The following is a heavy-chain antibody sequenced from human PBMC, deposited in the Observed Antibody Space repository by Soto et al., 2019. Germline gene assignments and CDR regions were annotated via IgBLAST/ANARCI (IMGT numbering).Heavy chain of an antibody. J-gene: IGHJ5*02. V-gene: IGHV1-3*01. D-gene: IGHD4-4*01. Sequence: GASVKVSCKASGYTFTSYAMHWVRQAPGQRLEWMGWINAGNGNTKYSQKFQGRVTITRDTSASTAYMELSSLRSEDTAVYYCARAYTVTTSGWFDPWGQGTLVTVS. CDR3: ARAYTVTTSGWFDP. CDR1: GYTFTSYA. CDR2: INAGNGNT.